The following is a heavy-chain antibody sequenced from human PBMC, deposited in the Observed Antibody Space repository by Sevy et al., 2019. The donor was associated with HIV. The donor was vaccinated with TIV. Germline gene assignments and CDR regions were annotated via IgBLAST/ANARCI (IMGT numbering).Heavy chain of an antibody. D-gene: IGHD2-8*01. J-gene: IGHJ4*02. Sequence: GGSLRLSCAASGFAPSTSGMHWVRQAPGQGLEWVAVLGYDGSNQYYADSVKGRFSISRDNSRNTLFLQMDSLRAEDTAVYYCARDPRMYGDYLLAYFDYWGQGTLVTVSS. V-gene: IGHV3-33*01. CDR3: ARDPRMYGDYLLAYFDY. CDR1: GFAPSTSG. CDR2: LGYDGSNQ.